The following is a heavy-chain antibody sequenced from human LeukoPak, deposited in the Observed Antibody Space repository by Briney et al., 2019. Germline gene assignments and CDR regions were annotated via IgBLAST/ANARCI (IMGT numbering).Heavy chain of an antibody. CDR3: ARDPQLWFGILNWFDT. Sequence: ASVKVSCKASGYTFTGYYMHWVRQAPGQGLEWMGWINPNNGGTNYAQKVQGRVTMTRDTSISTAYMELSRLRSDDTAVYYCARDPQLWFGILNWFDTWGQGTLVTVSS. V-gene: IGHV1-2*02. D-gene: IGHD3-10*01. CDR1: GYTFTGYY. J-gene: IGHJ5*02. CDR2: INPNNGGT.